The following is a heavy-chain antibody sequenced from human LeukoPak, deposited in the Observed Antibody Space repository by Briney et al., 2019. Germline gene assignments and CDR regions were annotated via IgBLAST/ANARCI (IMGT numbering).Heavy chain of an antibody. Sequence: PGGSLRLSCAASGFTFDDYAMHWVRQAPGKGLEWVSGISWNSGSIGYADSVKGRFTISRDNAKNSLYLQMNSLRAEDTALYYCAKDINAGTTLNYFDYWGQGTLVTVSS. D-gene: IGHD1-7*01. V-gene: IGHV3-9*01. CDR2: ISWNSGSI. CDR3: AKDINAGTTLNYFDY. CDR1: GFTFDDYA. J-gene: IGHJ4*02.